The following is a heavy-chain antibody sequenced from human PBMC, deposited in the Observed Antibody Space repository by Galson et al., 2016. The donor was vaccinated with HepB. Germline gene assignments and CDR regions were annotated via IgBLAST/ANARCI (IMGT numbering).Heavy chain of an antibody. CDR3: ASGYSSGWFFRIDY. CDR2: INAVSGNT. V-gene: IGHV1-3*01. CDR1: GYTFINYA. J-gene: IGHJ4*02. Sequence: SVKVSCKASGYTFINYAWHWVRQAPGQGLEWMGWINAVSGNTDFSPRFLGRVSITRDTSANTAYMELSSLTSEDTAVYYGASGYSSGWFFRIDYWGQGTLLTVSS. D-gene: IGHD6-19*01.